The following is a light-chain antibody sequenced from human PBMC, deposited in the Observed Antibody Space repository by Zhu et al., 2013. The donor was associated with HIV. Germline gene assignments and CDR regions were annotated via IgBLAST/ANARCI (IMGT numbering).Light chain of an antibody. J-gene: IGKJ4*01. V-gene: IGKV1-13*02. CDR3: QQFNSDLLT. CDR2: DAS. Sequence: AIRMTQSPSSLYASTGDRVTLTCRASQDISSALAWYQQKPGKPPKMVIYDASTLQTGVPSRFSGSGSETHFTLIISSLQPEDFATYYCQQFNSDLLTFGGGTKVLMK. CDR1: QDISSA.